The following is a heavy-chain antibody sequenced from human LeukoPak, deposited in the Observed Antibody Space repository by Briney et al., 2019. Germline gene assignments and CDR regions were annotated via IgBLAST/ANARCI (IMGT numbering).Heavy chain of an antibody. CDR2: LPSGGGP. CDR1: GFTLGSYA. V-gene: IGHV3-23*01. Sequence: GGPLRLSCAASGFTLGSYAMNWVRQAPGRGLEWVSSLPSGGGPSYADSVKGRFTVSRDNSKNTLYLQMNSLRADDTAVYYCAKTITPFTTNWDNSMGVFGVWGQGTVVTVSS. D-gene: IGHD1/OR15-1a*01. CDR3: AKTITPFTTNWDNSMGVFGV. J-gene: IGHJ3*01.